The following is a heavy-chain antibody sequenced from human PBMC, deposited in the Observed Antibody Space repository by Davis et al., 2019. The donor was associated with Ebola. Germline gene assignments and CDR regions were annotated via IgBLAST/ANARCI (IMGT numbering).Heavy chain of an antibody. V-gene: IGHV4-34*01. CDR3: ARSIAARPGYFQH. CDR2: INHSGST. D-gene: IGHD6-6*01. CDR1: GGSFSGYY. Sequence: GSLRLSCAVYGGSFSGYYWSWIRQPPGKGLEWIGEINHSGSTNYNPSLKSRVTISVDTSKNQFSLKLSSVTAADTAVYYCARSIAARPGYFQHWGQGTLVTVSS. J-gene: IGHJ1*01.